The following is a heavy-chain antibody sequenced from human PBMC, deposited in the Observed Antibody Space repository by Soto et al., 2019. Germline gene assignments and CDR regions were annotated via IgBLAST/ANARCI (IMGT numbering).Heavy chain of an antibody. Sequence: ASVKVSCKASGFTFSSSAVQWVRQARGQRLEWIGKIVVGSGNTNYAQKFQERVTITRDMSTSTAYMELNSLSSEDTAFYYCAAFDPGPMGFDPWGQGTLVTVSS. V-gene: IGHV1-58*01. CDR3: AAFDPGPMGFDP. CDR1: GFTFSSSA. D-gene: IGHD3-9*01. J-gene: IGHJ5*02. CDR2: IVVGSGNT.